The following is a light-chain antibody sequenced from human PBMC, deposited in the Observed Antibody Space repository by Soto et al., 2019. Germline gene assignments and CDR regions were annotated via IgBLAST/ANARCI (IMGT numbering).Light chain of an antibody. V-gene: IGLV1-40*01. CDR1: SSNIGAGYE. Sequence: QSVLTQPPSVSEAPGQRVTISCTGSSSNIGAGYEAHWYQQVPGTAPKLLIYENNNRPSGVPDRFSGSKSGTSASLAITGLQAEDADEYYCQSYDSSLSGYVFGTGTKVTVL. CDR3: QSYDSSLSGYV. J-gene: IGLJ1*01. CDR2: ENN.